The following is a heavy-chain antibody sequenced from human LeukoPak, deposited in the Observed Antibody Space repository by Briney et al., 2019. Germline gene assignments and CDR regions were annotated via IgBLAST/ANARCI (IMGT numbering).Heavy chain of an antibody. J-gene: IGHJ4*02. CDR2: ISSSGSTI. V-gene: IGHV3-48*03. Sequence: PGGSLRLSCAASGFTFSSYDMNWVRQAPGKGLEWVSYISSSGSTIYYADSVKGRFTISRDNAKNSLYLQMNSLRAEDTAVYYCARKDSAGDYFDYWGQGTLVTVSS. CDR3: ARKDSAGDYFDY. CDR1: GFTFSSYD. D-gene: IGHD2-15*01.